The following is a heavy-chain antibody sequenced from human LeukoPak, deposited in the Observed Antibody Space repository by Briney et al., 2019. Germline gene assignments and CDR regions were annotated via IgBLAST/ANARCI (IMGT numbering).Heavy chain of an antibody. J-gene: IGHJ4*02. V-gene: IGHV4-59*01. CDR1: GGSNSSYY. CDR3: ARGELNGDYFDY. D-gene: IGHD1-7*01. Sequence: SETLSLTCTVSGGSNSSYYWSWIRQPPGKGLEWIGYIYYSGSTNYNPSLKSRVTISVDTSKNQFSLKLSSVTAADTAVYYCARGELNGDYFDYWGQGTLVTVSS. CDR2: IYYSGST.